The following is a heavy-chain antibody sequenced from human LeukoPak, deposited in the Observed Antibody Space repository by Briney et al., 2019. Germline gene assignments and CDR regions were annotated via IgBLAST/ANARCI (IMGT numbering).Heavy chain of an antibody. Sequence: PSETLSLTCTVSGGSITSVFHYWSWIRQPAGKGLEWIGRFYGSGSTNYNPSLESRVTISVDPAKNQFFLNLTSVTAADTAVYYCATRRLHMAADSQVDYWGQGTLVTVSS. CDR2: FYGSGST. CDR3: ATRRLHMAADSQVDY. V-gene: IGHV4-61*02. J-gene: IGHJ4*02. CDR1: GGSITSVFHY. D-gene: IGHD5-12*01.